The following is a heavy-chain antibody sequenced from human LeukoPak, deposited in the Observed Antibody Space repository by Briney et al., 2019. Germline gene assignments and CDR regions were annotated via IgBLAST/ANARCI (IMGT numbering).Heavy chain of an antibody. D-gene: IGHD6-19*01. CDR1: GGSISSSSYY. J-gene: IGHJ4*02. V-gene: IGHV4-39*01. Sequence: ASETLSLTCTVSGGSISSSSYYWGWIRQPPGKGLEWIGSIYYSGSTYYNPSLKSRVTISVDTSKNQFSLKLSSVTAADTAVYYCARGWEAVAHDYWGQGTLVTVSS. CDR3: ARGWEAVAHDY. CDR2: IYYSGST.